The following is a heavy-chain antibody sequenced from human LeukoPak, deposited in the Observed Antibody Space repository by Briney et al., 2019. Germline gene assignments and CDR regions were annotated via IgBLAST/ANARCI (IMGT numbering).Heavy chain of an antibody. CDR2: ISSSSRYI. CDR1: GFTFSSYS. CDR3: ARGGSDILTQHDY. Sequence: GGSLRLSCAASGFTFSSYSTNWFRHDPGKELEWVSSISSSSRYIYYADSVKGRFTISRDNAKNSLYLQMNSLRAEDTAVYYCARGGSDILTQHDYWGQGTLVTVSS. D-gene: IGHD3-9*01. V-gene: IGHV3-21*01. J-gene: IGHJ4*02.